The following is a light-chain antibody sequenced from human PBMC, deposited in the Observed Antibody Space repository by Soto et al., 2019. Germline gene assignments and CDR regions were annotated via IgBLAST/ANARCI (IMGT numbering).Light chain of an antibody. Sequence: EILFTQSPGTLSLSPGERATLSCRASQSVSSSYLAWYQQKPGQAPRLLIYGASSRANGIPDRFSGSGSGTDFTLTLRRLEPEDFAVYYCQQYGSSHPLTFGGGTKVDIK. CDR3: QQYGSSHPLT. CDR1: QSVSSSY. J-gene: IGKJ4*01. CDR2: GAS. V-gene: IGKV3-20*01.